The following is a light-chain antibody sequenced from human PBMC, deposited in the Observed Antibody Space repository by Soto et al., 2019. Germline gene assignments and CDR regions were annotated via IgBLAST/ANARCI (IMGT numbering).Light chain of an antibody. CDR3: QDYDSFT. V-gene: IGKV1-5*03. CDR1: QSISTW. J-gene: IGKJ1*01. Sequence: DIQMTQSPSTLSASVGVRVTITCRASQSISTWLAWYQQKPGKAPKLLISKASSLETGVPSRFSGSGSGTEFTLTISSLQPDDLATYYCQDYDSFTFGQGTKVEIK. CDR2: KAS.